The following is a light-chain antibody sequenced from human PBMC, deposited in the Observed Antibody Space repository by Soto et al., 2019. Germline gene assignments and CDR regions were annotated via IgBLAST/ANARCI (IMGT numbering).Light chain of an antibody. J-gene: IGKJ4*01. V-gene: IGKV3-15*01. CDR3: QQYNNWPPVT. CDR1: QSVSIN. CDR2: DAS. Sequence: EIVMTQSPATLSVSPGERATISCWASQSVSINLAWYQQKPGQAPRLLIYDASTRATGIPARFSGSGSGTEFTLTITSLQSEDFALYYCQQYNNWPPVTFGGGTKVEIK.